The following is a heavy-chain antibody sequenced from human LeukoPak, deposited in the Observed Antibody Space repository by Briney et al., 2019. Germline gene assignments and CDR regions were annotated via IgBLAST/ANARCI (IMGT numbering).Heavy chain of an antibody. D-gene: IGHD6-19*01. CDR2: IYYSGST. CDR3: ARTKGEQWLTTQGYDAFDT. Sequence: PSETLSLTCTVSGGSISSYYWSWIRQPPGKGLEWIGYIYYSGSTNYNPSLKSRVTISVDTSKNQFSLKLSSVTAADTAVYYCARTKGEQWLTTQGYDAFDTWGQGTMVTVSS. V-gene: IGHV4-59*01. J-gene: IGHJ3*02. CDR1: GGSISSYY.